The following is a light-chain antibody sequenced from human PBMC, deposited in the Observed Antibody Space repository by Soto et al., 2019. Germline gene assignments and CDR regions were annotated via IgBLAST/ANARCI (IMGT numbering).Light chain of an antibody. CDR3: QQYGSSPRT. Sequence: EIVLTQSPGTLSLSPGERATLSCRASQSVRSSYLAWYQQKPGQAPRLLIYGASSRATGIPDRFSGSASGTDFTLTITRLEPEDLAVYYCQQYGSSPRTFGQGTKLEIK. CDR1: QSVRSSY. CDR2: GAS. V-gene: IGKV3-20*01. J-gene: IGKJ2*01.